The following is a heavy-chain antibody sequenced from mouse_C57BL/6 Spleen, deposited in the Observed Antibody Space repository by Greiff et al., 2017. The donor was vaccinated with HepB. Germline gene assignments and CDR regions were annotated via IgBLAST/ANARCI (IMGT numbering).Heavy chain of an antibody. J-gene: IGHJ2*01. V-gene: IGHV1-69*01. Sequence: VQLQQPGAELVMPGASVKLSCKASGYTFTSYWMHWVKQRPGQGLEWIGEIDPSDSYTNYNQKFKGKSTLTVDKSSSTAYMQLSSLTSEDSAVYYCARIHGSSHYFDYWGQGTTLTVSS. D-gene: IGHD1-1*01. CDR3: ARIHGSSHYFDY. CDR1: GYTFTSYW. CDR2: IDPSDSYT.